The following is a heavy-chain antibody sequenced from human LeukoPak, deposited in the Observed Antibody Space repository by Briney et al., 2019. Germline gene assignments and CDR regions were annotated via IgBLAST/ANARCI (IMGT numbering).Heavy chain of an antibody. CDR3: AKEGTSRGYSYGWGAPTRRNDESFDY. V-gene: IGHV3-30*02. D-gene: IGHD5-18*01. J-gene: IGHJ4*02. Sequence: PGGSLRLSCAASGFTFSSYGMHWVRQAPGKGLEWVAFIRYDGSNKYYADSVKGRFTISRDNSKNTLYLQMNSLRAEDTAVYYCAKEGTSRGYSYGWGAPTRRNDESFDYWGQGTLVTVSS. CDR1: GFTFSSYG. CDR2: IRYDGSNK.